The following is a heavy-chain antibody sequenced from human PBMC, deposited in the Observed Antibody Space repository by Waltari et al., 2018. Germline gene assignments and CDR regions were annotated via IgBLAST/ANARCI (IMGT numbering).Heavy chain of an antibody. D-gene: IGHD6-19*01. V-gene: IGHV1-2*06. CDR1: GYTFTGYS. Sequence: QVQLVQSGAEVKKPGASVKVPCKASGYTFTGYSMHRVPQAPGQGLECMGRINPNSGGTNYAQKFQGRVTMTRDTSISTAYMELSRLRSDDTAVYYCARGIAVAGTHWYFDLWGRGTLVTVSS. CDR2: INPNSGGT. CDR3: ARGIAVAGTHWYFDL. J-gene: IGHJ2*01.